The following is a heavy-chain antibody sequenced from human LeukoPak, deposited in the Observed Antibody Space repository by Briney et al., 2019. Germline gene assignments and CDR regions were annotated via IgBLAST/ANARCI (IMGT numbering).Heavy chain of an antibody. V-gene: IGHV4-34*01. Sequence: SETLSLTCAVYGGSFSGYYWSWIRQPPGKGLEWIGEINHSGSTNYNPSLKSRVTISVDTSKNQFSLKLSSVTAADTAVYYCARSSWYEIDYWGQGTLVTVSS. D-gene: IGHD6-13*01. CDR1: GGSFSGYY. CDR2: INHSGST. CDR3: ARSSWYEIDY. J-gene: IGHJ4*02.